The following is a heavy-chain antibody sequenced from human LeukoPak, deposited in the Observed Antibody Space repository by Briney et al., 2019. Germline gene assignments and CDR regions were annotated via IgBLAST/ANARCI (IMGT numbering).Heavy chain of an antibody. J-gene: IGHJ4*02. CDR2: INAGNGKT. Sequence: ASVKVSCKTSGYTFSIYAMNLVLQAPGQRPEWMGWINAGNGKTKYSQRFQGRVTITRDTSASTAYMELSSLRSEDTAIYYCARGVWSSHNKEYFLDYWGQGTLVTVSS. CDR1: GYTFSIYA. CDR3: ARGVWSSHNKEYFLDY. V-gene: IGHV1-3*01. D-gene: IGHD2-2*01.